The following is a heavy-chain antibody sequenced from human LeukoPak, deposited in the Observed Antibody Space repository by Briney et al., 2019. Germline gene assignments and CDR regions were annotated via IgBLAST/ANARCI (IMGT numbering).Heavy chain of an antibody. CDR2: IYYSGST. CDR3: ARGSGAFDY. Sequence: SETLSLTCTVTSVSINNNYWSWIRQPPGKGLEWIGYIYYSGSTNYSPSLKSRVTMSVDTYKKQFSLKVTSVTAAHTAVYYCARGSGAFDYWGQGTLVTVSS. J-gene: IGHJ4*02. CDR1: SVSINNNY. V-gene: IGHV4-59*01.